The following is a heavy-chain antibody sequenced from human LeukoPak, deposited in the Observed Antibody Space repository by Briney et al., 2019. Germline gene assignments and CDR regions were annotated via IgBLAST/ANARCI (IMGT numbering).Heavy chain of an antibody. Sequence: GGSLRLSCAASGFIFSSHGMNWVRQAPGKGLEWVAGISPDEKKYYVDAVKGRFTISRDNSKNTLYLQMNSLRVEDTAMYYCARDLSYFSFDDWGQGTTVTVSS. D-gene: IGHD2-21*01. CDR3: ARDLSYFSFDD. CDR2: ISPDEKK. CDR1: GFIFSSHG. J-gene: IGHJ6*02. V-gene: IGHV3-33*01.